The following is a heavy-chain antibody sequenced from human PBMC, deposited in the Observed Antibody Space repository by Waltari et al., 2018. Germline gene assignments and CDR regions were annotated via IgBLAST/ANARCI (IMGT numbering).Heavy chain of an antibody. V-gene: IGHV4-34*01. J-gene: IGHJ5*01. CDR2: ISHSGVT. D-gene: IGHD7-27*01. CDR1: GGPFTDYS. Sequence: QVQLHTWGAGLLKPSETLSLTCAVSGGPFTDYSWSWIRQPPGKGLEWIGEISHSGVTHYNPSLRSRVTMSVDTSKKQFSLMLSSVTAADTAGYFCARTWGNSPPLGWFDPWGRGTRVTISS. CDR3: ARTWGNSPPLGWFDP.